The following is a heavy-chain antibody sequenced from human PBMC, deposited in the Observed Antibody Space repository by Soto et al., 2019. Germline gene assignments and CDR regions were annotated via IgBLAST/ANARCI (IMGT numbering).Heavy chain of an antibody. CDR1: GFSFSSYW. D-gene: IGHD2-15*01. V-gene: IGHV3-74*01. CDR2: INPEGSST. Sequence: GGSLRLSCVDSGFSFSSYWMHWVRQGPGKGLVWVARINPEGSSTNYADSAEGRFTISRDNARNTLYLQMNSLRAEDAAVYYCARSPGGYYIDWGQGTMVTVSS. CDR3: ARSPGGYYID. J-gene: IGHJ3*01.